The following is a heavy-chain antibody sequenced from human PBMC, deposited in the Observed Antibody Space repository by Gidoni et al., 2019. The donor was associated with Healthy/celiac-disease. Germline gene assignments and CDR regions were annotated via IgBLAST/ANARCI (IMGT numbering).Heavy chain of an antibody. CDR2: IYYSGST. V-gene: IGHV4-61*01. CDR3: ARDRGGDCSSTSCYRPRDYYYGMDV. D-gene: IGHD2-2*02. J-gene: IGHJ6*02. CDR1: GGSVSSGSYY. Sequence: QVQLQESGPGLVKPSETLSLTCTVSGGSVSSGSYYWSWIRQPPGKGLEWIGYIYYSGSTKYNPSLKSRVTISVDTSKNQFSLKLSSVTAADTAVYYCARDRGGDCSSTSCYRPRDYYYGMDVWGQGTTVTVSS.